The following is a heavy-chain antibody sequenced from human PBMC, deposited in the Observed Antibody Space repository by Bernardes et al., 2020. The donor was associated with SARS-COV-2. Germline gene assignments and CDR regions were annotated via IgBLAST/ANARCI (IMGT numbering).Heavy chain of an antibody. Sequence: AAVKVPCKASGYTFTGYFMHWVRQAPGQGLEWMGWINPDTGDTHSAQHFQGRVTMTRDKSVSTAYMELTNRISDDTAVYYCARQWSPGRNWFDPWGQGTLVT. V-gene: IGHV1-2*02. CDR1: GYTFTGYF. CDR3: ARQWSPGRNWFDP. CDR2: INPDTGDT. J-gene: IGHJ5*02. D-gene: IGHD2-15*01.